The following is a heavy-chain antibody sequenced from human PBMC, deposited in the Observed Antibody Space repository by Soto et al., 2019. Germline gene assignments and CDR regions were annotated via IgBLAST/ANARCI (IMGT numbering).Heavy chain of an antibody. Sequence: VQLVESGGGVVQPGRSLRLSCAASGFTFSDYAMHWVRQAPGKGLEWVAGVSHDGRNTHYADSVKGRFTISRDSSKNTVFLKMTSLRAEDTAVYYCAKGGRQWLFTPDFNYWGQGALVTVSS. V-gene: IGHV3-30*18. CDR2: VSHDGRNT. CDR3: AKGGRQWLFTPDFNY. D-gene: IGHD6-19*01. CDR1: GFTFSDYA. J-gene: IGHJ4*02.